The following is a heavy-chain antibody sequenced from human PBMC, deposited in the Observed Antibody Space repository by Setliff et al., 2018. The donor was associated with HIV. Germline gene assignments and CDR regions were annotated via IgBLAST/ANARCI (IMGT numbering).Heavy chain of an antibody. CDR3: ARQRRAAAAPTFDH. J-gene: IGHJ4*02. CDR1: GGSFNNYY. D-gene: IGHD6-13*01. Sequence: PSETLSLTCAVYGGSFNNYYWSWIRQPPGKGLEWIGEINHSGSTSYNPSLKSRVTISVDTSKSQLSLKLSAVTAADAAVYYCARQRRAAAAPTFDHWGQGALVTVSS. CDR2: INHSGST. V-gene: IGHV4-34*01.